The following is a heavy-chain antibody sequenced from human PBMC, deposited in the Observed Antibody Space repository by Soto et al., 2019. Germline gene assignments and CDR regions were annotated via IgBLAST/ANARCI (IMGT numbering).Heavy chain of an antibody. J-gene: IGHJ4*02. CDR2: IRSNRFGATT. CDR1: GFTFRDHG. CDR3: ARGPRHCSGGGCYSIDY. D-gene: IGHD2-15*01. V-gene: IGHV3-49*04. Sequence: GSLRLSCTGSGFTFRDHGLSWVRQAPGKGLEWLGFIRSNRFGATTEIAASVKGRFSISRDDSNITAYLQMNSLQSEDTAVHCARGPRHCSGGGCYSIDYWGRGTLVTVSS.